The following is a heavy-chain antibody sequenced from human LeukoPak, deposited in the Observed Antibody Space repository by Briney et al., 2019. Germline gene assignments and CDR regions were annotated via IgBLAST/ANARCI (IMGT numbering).Heavy chain of an antibody. V-gene: IGHV4-61*02. D-gene: IGHD5-18*01. CDR3: ARGGGYGYSYGEYYYYYYMDV. J-gene: IGHJ6*03. CDR2: IYTSGST. Sequence: SETLSLTCTVSGGSISSGSYYWSWIRQPAGKGLEWIGRIYTSGSTNYNPSLKSRVTISVDTSKNQFSLKLSSVTAADTAVYYCARGGGYGYSYGEYYYYYYMDVWGKGTTVTVSS. CDR1: GGSISSGSYY.